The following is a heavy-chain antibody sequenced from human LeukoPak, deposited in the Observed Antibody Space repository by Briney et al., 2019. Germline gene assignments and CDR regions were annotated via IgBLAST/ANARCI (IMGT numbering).Heavy chain of an antibody. Sequence: SQTLSLTCALSGDTVSSNSAAWNWIRQSPSRGLEWLGRTYYRSKWYNDYAVSVKSRITTNPDTSKNQFSLQLNSVTPEDTAVYYCARAGGDSWYFDYWGQGTLVTVSS. D-gene: IGHD2-21*02. J-gene: IGHJ4*02. CDR2: TYYRSKWYN. CDR3: ARAGGDSWYFDY. V-gene: IGHV6-1*01. CDR1: GDTVSSNSAA.